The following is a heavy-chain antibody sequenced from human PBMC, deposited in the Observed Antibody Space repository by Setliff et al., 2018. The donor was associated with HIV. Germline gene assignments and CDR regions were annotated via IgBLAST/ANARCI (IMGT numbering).Heavy chain of an antibody. Sequence: GGSLRLSCSASGFTFSSYAMHWVRQAPGKGLEYVSAISSNGGSTYYADSVKGRFTISRDNSKNTLYLQMSSLRAEDTAVYYCVRARVDGDYYYYYYMDVWGKGTTVTVSS. J-gene: IGHJ6*03. CDR3: VRARVDGDYYYYYYMDV. CDR1: GFTFSSYA. D-gene: IGHD4-17*01. V-gene: IGHV3-64D*09. CDR2: ISSNGGST.